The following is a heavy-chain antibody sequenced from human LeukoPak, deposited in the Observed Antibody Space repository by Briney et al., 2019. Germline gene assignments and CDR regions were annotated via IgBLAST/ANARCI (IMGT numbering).Heavy chain of an antibody. CDR1: GYTFTSYY. Sequence: ASVKVSCKAPGYTFTSYYMHWVRQAPGQGLEWMGIINPSGGSTSYAQKFQGRVTMTRDTSTSTVYMELSSLRSEDTAVYYCAREPFVVVTAPPHSAFDIWGQGTMVTVSS. D-gene: IGHD2-21*02. J-gene: IGHJ3*02. CDR3: AREPFVVVTAPPHSAFDI. V-gene: IGHV1-46*01. CDR2: INPSGGST.